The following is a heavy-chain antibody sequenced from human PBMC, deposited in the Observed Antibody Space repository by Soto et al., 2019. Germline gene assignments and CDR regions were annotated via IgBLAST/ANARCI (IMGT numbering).Heavy chain of an antibody. V-gene: IGHV1-46*01. J-gene: IGHJ6*02. Sequence: QVQLVQSGAEVKKPGASVKVSCKASGYTFTSYYMHWVRQTPGQGLEWMGIINPSGGSTSYAQKFQGRVTMTRDTSTSTVYMELSSLRSEDTAVYYCARDLFPTYSGSHYGMDVWGQGTTVTVSS. CDR3: ARDLFPTYSGSHYGMDV. CDR2: INPSGGST. CDR1: GYTFTSYY. D-gene: IGHD6-13*01.